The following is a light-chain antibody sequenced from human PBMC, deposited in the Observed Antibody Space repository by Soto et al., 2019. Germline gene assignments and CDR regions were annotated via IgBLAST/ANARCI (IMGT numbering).Light chain of an antibody. CDR1: QSISNS. Sequence: DIQMTQSPSILSVSVGDRVPITCRASQSISNSLAWYQQRPGTAPKLLIYDASTLENGVPSRFSGSGSGTEFTLTISSLQPDDSAFYYCHQRQRWPRTFGQGTKVDIK. CDR2: DAS. CDR3: HQRQRWPRT. V-gene: IGKV1-5*01. J-gene: IGKJ1*01.